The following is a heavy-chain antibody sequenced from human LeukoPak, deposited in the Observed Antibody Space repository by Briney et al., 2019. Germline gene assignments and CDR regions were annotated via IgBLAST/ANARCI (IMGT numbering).Heavy chain of an antibody. CDR3: AKGSSGWPDNWFDP. CDR2: LSSSGGST. Sequence: PGGSLRLSCAASGFTFSSYAMSWVRQAPGKGLEWVSALSSSGGSTCYADSVKGRFTISRDNSKNTLYLQMNSLRGEDTAVYYCAKGSSGWPDNWFDPWGQGTLVTVSS. CDR1: GFTFSSYA. V-gene: IGHV3-23*01. D-gene: IGHD6-19*01. J-gene: IGHJ5*02.